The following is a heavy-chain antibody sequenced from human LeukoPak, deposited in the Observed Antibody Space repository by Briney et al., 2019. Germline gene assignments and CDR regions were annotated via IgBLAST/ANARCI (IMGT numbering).Heavy chain of an antibody. V-gene: IGHV3-7*01. CDR2: IKQDGSAK. Sequence: GGSLRLSCAASGFTFSSYWMSWVRLAPGKGLEWVANIKQDGSAKFYVESVKGRFTISRDNAKNSLYLQMNSLRAEDTAVYYCARVKGSYYYDSSGLDYWGQGTLVTVSS. D-gene: IGHD3-22*01. CDR1: GFTFSSYW. CDR3: ARVKGSYYYDSSGLDY. J-gene: IGHJ4*02.